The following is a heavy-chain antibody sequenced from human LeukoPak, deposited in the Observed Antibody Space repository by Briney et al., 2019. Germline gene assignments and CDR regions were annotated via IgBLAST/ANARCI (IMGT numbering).Heavy chain of an antibody. CDR3: ALLAVASDFDY. CDR2: IGSSGTTI. V-gene: IGHV3-48*03. D-gene: IGHD6-19*01. Sequence: PGGCLRLACAVYGSPVSIYEIDSVRQPPRNGMEWVSNIGSSGTTIYYAHAVKGRFSISRDNAKSSLYLQMNSLIVEDTDVYYCALLAVASDFDYWGQGALVTVSS. CDR1: GSPVSIYE. J-gene: IGHJ4*02.